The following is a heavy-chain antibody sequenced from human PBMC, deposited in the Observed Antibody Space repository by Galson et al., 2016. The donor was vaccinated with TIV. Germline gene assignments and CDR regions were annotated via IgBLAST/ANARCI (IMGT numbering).Heavy chain of an antibody. CDR1: GVTFSYVA. CDR2: IVPMFGTT. J-gene: IGHJ5*02. V-gene: IGHV1-69*13. Sequence: SVKVSCKASGVTFSYVAFSWVRQAPGQGLEWMGGIVPMFGTTNYAQKFQGRVTISADESTTTAYLELSSLRSEDTAVYYCARGRGIYDSSGYFLFDHWGQGTLVTVSS. CDR3: ARGRGIYDSSGYFLFDH. D-gene: IGHD3-22*01.